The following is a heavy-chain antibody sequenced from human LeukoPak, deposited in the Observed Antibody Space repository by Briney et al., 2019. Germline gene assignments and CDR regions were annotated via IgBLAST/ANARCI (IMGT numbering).Heavy chain of an antibody. J-gene: IGHJ4*02. V-gene: IGHV3-33*01. D-gene: IGHD3-22*01. CDR2: IWYDGSNK. Sequence: GGSLRLSCAASGFTFSSYGMHWVRQAPGKGLEWVAVIWYDGSNKYYADSVKGRFTISRDNSKNTLYLQMNSLRAEDTAVYYCARDPLFYYDSSGHHYPDYWGQGTLVTVSS. CDR3: ARDPLFYYDSSGHHYPDY. CDR1: GFTFSSYG.